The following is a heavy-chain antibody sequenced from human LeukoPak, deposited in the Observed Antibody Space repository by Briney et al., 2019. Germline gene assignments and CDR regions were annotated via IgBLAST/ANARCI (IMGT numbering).Heavy chain of an antibody. Sequence: PSETLSLTCAVYGGSFSGYYWSWIRQPPGKGLEWIGEINHSGSTNYNPSLKSRVTISVDTSKNQFSLKLSSVTAADTAVYYCARGTLGYCSGGSCYSARHAFDIWGQGTMVTVSS. V-gene: IGHV4-34*01. CDR1: GGSFSGYY. CDR2: INHSGST. CDR3: ARGTLGYCSGGSCYSARHAFDI. D-gene: IGHD2-15*01. J-gene: IGHJ3*02.